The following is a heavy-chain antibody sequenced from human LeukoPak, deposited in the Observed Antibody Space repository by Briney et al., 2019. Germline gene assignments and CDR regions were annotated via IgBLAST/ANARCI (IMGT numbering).Heavy chain of an antibody. Sequence: SETLSLTCAVSGGSITSGVYSCSWIRQPPGNGLEWIGYIYHSGSTYYNPSLKSRVTISVDRSKNQFSLKLSSVTAADTAVYYCARSYDSSGNIDYWGQGTLVTVSS. V-gene: IGHV4-30-2*01. D-gene: IGHD3-22*01. CDR1: GGSITSGVYS. CDR2: IYHSGST. CDR3: ARSYDSSGNIDY. J-gene: IGHJ4*02.